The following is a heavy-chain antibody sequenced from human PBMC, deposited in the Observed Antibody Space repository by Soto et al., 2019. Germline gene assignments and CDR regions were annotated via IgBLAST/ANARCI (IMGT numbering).Heavy chain of an antibody. V-gene: IGHV1-69*13. CDR1: GGTFSSYA. J-gene: IGHJ4*02. CDR3: ARAASFYSSGFDY. CDR2: IIPIFGTA. D-gene: IGHD6-19*01. Sequence: AASVKVSCKASGGTFSSYAISWVRQAPGQGLEWMGGIIPIFGTANYAQKFQGRVTITADESTSTAYMELSSLRSEDTAVYYCARAASFYSSGFDYWGQGTLVTVSS.